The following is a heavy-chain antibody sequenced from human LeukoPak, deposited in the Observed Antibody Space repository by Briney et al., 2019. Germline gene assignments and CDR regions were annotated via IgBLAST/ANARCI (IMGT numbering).Heavy chain of an antibody. CDR3: ARVLGDSTPVGAFDI. CDR2: SYYSGST. CDR1: GGSFSSSSDD. Sequence: SETLSLTCTVSGGSFSSSSDDRGRFPKAPGKGPEWIGRSYYSGSTYYNPYLKSRVTISVDTSKNQFSLKLSSVTAADTAVYYCARVLGDSTPVGAFDIWGQGTLVTVSS. D-gene: IGHD2-2*01. J-gene: IGHJ3*02. V-gene: IGHV4-39*07.